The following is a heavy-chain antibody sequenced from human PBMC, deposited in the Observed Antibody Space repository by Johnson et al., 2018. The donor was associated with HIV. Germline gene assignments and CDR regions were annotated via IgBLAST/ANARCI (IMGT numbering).Heavy chain of an antibody. J-gene: IGHJ3*02. V-gene: IGHV3-9*01. CDR2: ISWNSNSI. D-gene: IGHD4-23*01. Sequence: VQLVESGGGLVQPGRSLRLSCAASGFTFDDFAMHWVRHAPGKGLEWVSGISWNSNSIGYADSVKGRVTISRDNAKNDLYLQMNSLRAEDTALYYCAKDLLGGNKGFDAFDIGGKGTMVTVYS. CDR3: AKDLLGGNKGFDAFDI. CDR1: GFTFDDFA.